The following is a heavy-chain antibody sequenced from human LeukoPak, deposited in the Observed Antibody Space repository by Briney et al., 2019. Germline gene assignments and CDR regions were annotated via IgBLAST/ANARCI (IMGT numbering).Heavy chain of an antibody. D-gene: IGHD3-3*01. V-gene: IGHV3-30*04. J-gene: IGHJ5*02. Sequence: PGGSLRLSCAASGFTFSSYAMRWVRQAPGKGLEWVAVISYDGSNKYYADSEKGRFTTSRDNSKNTLYLQMNSLRAEDTAVYYCARESITIFGVVPFDPWGQGTLVTVSS. CDR1: GFTFSSYA. CDR3: ARESITIFGVVPFDP. CDR2: ISYDGSNK.